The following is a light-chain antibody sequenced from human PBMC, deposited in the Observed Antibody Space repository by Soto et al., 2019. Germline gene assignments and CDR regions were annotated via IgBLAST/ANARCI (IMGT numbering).Light chain of an antibody. Sequence: IVFALSSVTLACPPPQRGTLSCTPSQSIPNTNLAWYQQKPGQAPRLLIYDASTRATGIPARFSGSGSGTEFTLTISSLQSEDFAVYYCQQSNTWPWTFGQGTKVDI. V-gene: IGKV3-15*01. CDR2: DAS. CDR1: QSIPNTN. J-gene: IGKJ1*01. CDR3: QQSNTWPWT.